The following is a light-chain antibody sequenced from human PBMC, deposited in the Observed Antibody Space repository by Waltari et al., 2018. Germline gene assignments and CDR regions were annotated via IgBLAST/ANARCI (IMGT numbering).Light chain of an antibody. V-gene: IGKV3-15*01. Sequence: EIVLTQSPATLSVSAGERDTPSCRASQSVSTNFAWYQQKPGKAPRCLIYEASTRATSSPAMFSGSGAGTEFTLTITSLQSEDFAVYYCQQYHIWWTFGQGTKVEIK. CDR2: EAS. J-gene: IGKJ1*01. CDR3: QQYHIWWT. CDR1: QSVSTN.